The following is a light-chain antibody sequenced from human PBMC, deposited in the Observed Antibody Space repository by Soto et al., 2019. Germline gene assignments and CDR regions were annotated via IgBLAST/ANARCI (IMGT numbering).Light chain of an antibody. V-gene: IGLV1-47*01. J-gene: IGLJ1*01. CDR3: AAWDDSLSVYV. Sequence: QSVLTQPPSASGTPGQRVTISCSGSSSNIGSNYVYWYQQLQGTAPKLLIYRNNQRPSGVPDRFSGSKSGTSASLAISGLRSEDEADYYCAAWDDSLSVYVFGTGTKVTVL. CDR1: SSNIGSNY. CDR2: RNN.